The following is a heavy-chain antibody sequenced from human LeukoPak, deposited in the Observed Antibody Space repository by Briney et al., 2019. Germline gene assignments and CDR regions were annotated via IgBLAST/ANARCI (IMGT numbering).Heavy chain of an antibody. CDR2: IYHSGST. D-gene: IGHD6-13*01. V-gene: IGHV4-4*02. J-gene: IGHJ4*02. CDR3: ASSPPRAAAPVDY. CDR1: GGSISSSNW. Sequence: PSETLSLTCAISGGSISSSNWWSWVRQPPGKGLEWIGEIYHSGSTNYNPSLKSRVTISVDKSKNQFSLKLSSVTAADTAVYYCASSPPRAAAPVDYWGQGTLVTDPS.